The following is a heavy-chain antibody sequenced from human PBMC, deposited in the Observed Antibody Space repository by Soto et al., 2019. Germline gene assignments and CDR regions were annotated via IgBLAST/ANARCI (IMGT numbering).Heavy chain of an antibody. CDR2: IYPGDHET. Sequence: VESFQISCQCSGYTFSNFWVGWVRQLPGQGLEWMGIIYPGDHETRYSPSFHGKVTISAEKSINTAYLQWNSLEASDSAFYFCARSPSSSPYCDHWGQGALVSGSA. CDR3: ARSPSSSPYCDH. J-gene: IGHJ4*02. D-gene: IGHD6-13*01. V-gene: IGHV5-51*01. CDR1: GYTFSNFW.